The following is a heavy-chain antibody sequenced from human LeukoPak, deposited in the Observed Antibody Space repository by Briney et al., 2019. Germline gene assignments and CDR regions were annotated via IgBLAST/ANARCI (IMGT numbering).Heavy chain of an antibody. J-gene: IGHJ5*02. Sequence: GASVKVSCKASGYTFTSYAMHWARQAPGQRLEWMGWINAGNGNTKYSQKFQGRVTITRDTSASTAYMELSSLRSEDTAVYYCARDTYYYDSSGYYYQGNWFDPWGQGTLVTVSS. V-gene: IGHV1-3*01. CDR1: GYTFTSYA. CDR3: ARDTYYYDSSGYYYQGNWFDP. CDR2: INAGNGNT. D-gene: IGHD3-22*01.